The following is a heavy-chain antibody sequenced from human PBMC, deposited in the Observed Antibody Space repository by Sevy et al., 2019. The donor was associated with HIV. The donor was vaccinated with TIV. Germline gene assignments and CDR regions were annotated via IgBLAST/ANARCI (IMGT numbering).Heavy chain of an antibody. CDR2: ISGSGSFT. CDR3: AKEGQGEYYDSSGSFDY. Sequence: GGSLRLSCAASGFTFSSYAMSWVRQAPGKGLEWVSSISGSGSFTYYADSVKGHFTISRDNSKNTLYLQMTSLRAEDTAVYYCAKEGQGEYYDSSGSFDYLGQGTLVTVSS. CDR1: GFTFSSYA. J-gene: IGHJ4*02. D-gene: IGHD3-22*01. V-gene: IGHV3-23*01.